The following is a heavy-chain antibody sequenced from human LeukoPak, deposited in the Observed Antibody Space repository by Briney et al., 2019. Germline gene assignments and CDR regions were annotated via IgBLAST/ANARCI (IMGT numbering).Heavy chain of an antibody. Sequence: SETLSLTCTVSGGSISSYYWSWIRQPPGKGLEWIGYIYYSGSTNYNPSLKSRVTISVDTSKNQFSLKLSSVTAADTAVYYCARESRYYDFWSGYSYPEFDYWGQGTLVTVSS. CDR2: IYYSGST. CDR3: ARESRYYDFWSGYSYPEFDY. V-gene: IGHV4-59*01. D-gene: IGHD3-3*01. J-gene: IGHJ4*02. CDR1: GGSISSYY.